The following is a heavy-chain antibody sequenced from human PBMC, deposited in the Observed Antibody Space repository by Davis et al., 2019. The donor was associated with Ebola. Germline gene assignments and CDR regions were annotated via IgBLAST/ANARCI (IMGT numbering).Heavy chain of an antibody. Sequence: AASVKVSCKASGYTFTTYDIHWVRQATGQGLEWMGWMNPNSENTGYAQKFQGRVTMTRSTSISTAYMELSSLRSEDTAVHYCARGGYFDWLTRWHYYGMDVWGQGTTVTVSS. V-gene: IGHV1-8*01. CDR2: MNPNSENT. CDR3: ARGGYFDWLTRWHYYGMDV. CDR1: GYTFTTYD. J-gene: IGHJ6*02. D-gene: IGHD3-9*01.